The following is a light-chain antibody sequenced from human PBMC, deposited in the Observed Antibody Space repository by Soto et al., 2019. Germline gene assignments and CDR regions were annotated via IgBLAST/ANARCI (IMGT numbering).Light chain of an antibody. CDR1: SGYSNYK. CDR2: VGTGGIVG. Sequence: QLVLTQPPSASASLGASVTLTCTLSSGYSNYKVDWYQQRPGKGPRFVMRVGTGGIVGSKGDGIPVRFSVLGSGLNRYLTIKNIQEEDESDYHCGADHGSGSNFFVVFGGGTKLTVL. J-gene: IGLJ2*01. V-gene: IGLV9-49*01. CDR3: GADHGSGSNFFVV.